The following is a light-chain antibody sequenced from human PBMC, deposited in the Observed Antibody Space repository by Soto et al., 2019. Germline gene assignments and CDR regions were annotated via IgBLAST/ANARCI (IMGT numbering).Light chain of an antibody. CDR2: DAS. V-gene: IGKV3-20*01. CDR1: QIVTNNY. J-gene: IGKJ2*01. CDR3: QQCAFSPRT. Sequence: EIVWTQSPGTLSLSPGERGTLSCRASQIVTNNYLAWYQQKPGQAPRLLIYDASSRATGIPDRFSGSGSGTDFTLTISRLEPEDFAVYYCQQCAFSPRTFGQGTKLEIK.